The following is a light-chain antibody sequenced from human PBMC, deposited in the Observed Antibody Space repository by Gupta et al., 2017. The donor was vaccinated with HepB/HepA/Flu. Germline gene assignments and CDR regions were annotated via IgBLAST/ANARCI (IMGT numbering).Light chain of an antibody. CDR2: YDD. V-gene: IGLV1-36*01. Sequence: QSVLTQPPSVSEAPRQRATISCSGTSPNIGNNDVSWYQQLPGKAPNLLIYYDDLLPSGVSDRFSGSKSGTSASVAISGLQSEDEADYYCAVWDDSLNAYVFGTGTKVTVL. CDR1: SPNIGNND. CDR3: AVWDDSLNAYV. J-gene: IGLJ1*01.